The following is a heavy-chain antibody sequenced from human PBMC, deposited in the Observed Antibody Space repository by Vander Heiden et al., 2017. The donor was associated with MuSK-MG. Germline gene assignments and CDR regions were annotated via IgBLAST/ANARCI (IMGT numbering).Heavy chain of an antibody. CDR3: ARDHRTRITMVQGVSRTEHDAFDI. V-gene: IGHV1-69*06. D-gene: IGHD3-10*01. Sequence: QVQLVQSGAEVKKPGSSVKVSCKASGGTFSSYAISWVRQAPGQGLEWMGGIIPIFGTANYAQKFQGRVTMTADKATSTAYMELSSLRSEDTAVYYCARDHRTRITMVQGVSRTEHDAFDIWGQGTMVTVSS. J-gene: IGHJ3*02. CDR1: GGTFSSYA. CDR2: IIPIFGTA.